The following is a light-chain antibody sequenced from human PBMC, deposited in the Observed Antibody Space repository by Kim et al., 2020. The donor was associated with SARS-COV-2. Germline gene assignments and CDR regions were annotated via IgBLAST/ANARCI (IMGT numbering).Light chain of an antibody. CDR3: QQYGSSPWT. CDR2: GAS. J-gene: IGKJ1*01. CDR1: QSVSSND. Sequence: SPGDRATLACRASQSVSSNDLAWYQQKPDQPPRLLIYGASSRATGIPDRFSGSGSGTDFALAINRLEPEDFAVYYCQQYGSSPWTFGQGTKVDIK. V-gene: IGKV3-20*01.